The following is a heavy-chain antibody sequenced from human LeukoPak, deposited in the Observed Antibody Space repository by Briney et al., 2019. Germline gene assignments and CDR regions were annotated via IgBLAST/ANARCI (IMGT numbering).Heavy chain of an antibody. CDR2: ISSSSSYI. CDR3: AREGPGSGSYLDY. J-gene: IGHJ4*02. D-gene: IGHD1-26*01. Sequence: PGGSLRLSCAASGFTLSSYSMNWVRQAPGKALEWVSSISSSSSYIYYADSVKGRFTISRDNAKNSLYLQMNSLRAEDTAVYYCAREGPGSGSYLDYWGQGTLVTVSS. V-gene: IGHV3-21*01. CDR1: GFTLSSYS.